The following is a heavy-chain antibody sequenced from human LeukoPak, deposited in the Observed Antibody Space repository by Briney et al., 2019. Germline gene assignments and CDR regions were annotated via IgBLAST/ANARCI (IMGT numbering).Heavy chain of an antibody. CDR2: INPNSGDA. Sequence: ASVKVSCKASGYTFTGYYMHWVRQAPGQGLEWMGWINPNSGDANYAQKFQGRVTMTRATSISTAYMELSSLRSDDTAVYYCARTRIGFDWLFGDVDYWGQGTLVTVSS. J-gene: IGHJ4*02. D-gene: IGHD3-9*01. CDR1: GYTFTGYY. V-gene: IGHV1-2*02. CDR3: ARTRIGFDWLFGDVDY.